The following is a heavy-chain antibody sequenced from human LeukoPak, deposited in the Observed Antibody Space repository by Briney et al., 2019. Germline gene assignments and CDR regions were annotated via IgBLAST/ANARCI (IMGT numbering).Heavy chain of an antibody. Sequence: GESLKISCKGSGYSFTSYWIGWVRQMPGKGLEWMGIIYPGDSDTRYSPSFQGQVTISADKSISTAYLQWSSLKAADTAMYYCARQCCMAGGTSDYWGQGTLVTVSS. CDR3: ARQCCMAGGTSDY. D-gene: IGHD1-26*01. CDR2: IYPGDSDT. V-gene: IGHV5-51*01. J-gene: IGHJ4*02. CDR1: GYSFTSYW.